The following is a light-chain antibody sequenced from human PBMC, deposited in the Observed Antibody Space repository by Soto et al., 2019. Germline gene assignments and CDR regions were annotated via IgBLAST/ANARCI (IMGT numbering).Light chain of an antibody. Sequence: QSALTQHDSVSGSPGQSITISCTGTSSDVGSYNLVSWYQQHPGKAPKLMIYEGSKRPSGVSNRFSGSKSGNTASLTISGLQAEDEADYYCCSYAGSSTLYVFGTGTKLTVL. V-gene: IGLV2-23*01. CDR1: SSDVGSYNL. J-gene: IGLJ1*01. CDR2: EGS. CDR3: CSYAGSSTLYV.